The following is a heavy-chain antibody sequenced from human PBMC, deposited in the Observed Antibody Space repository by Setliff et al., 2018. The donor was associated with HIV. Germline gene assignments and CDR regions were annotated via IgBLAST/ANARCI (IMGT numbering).Heavy chain of an antibody. J-gene: IGHJ4*02. Sequence: SETLSLTCTVYGGSIHSGSYYWSWIRQPVGKGLEWIGRIYTSGSTDYNPSLKSRVAISVDTSKNHFSLNLTSVTAADTAIYFCARVGGKGYSNFLDSWGQGLLVTVSS. CDR1: GGSIHSGSYY. V-gene: IGHV4-61*02. CDR2: IYTSGST. D-gene: IGHD2-15*01. CDR3: ARVGGKGYSNFLDS.